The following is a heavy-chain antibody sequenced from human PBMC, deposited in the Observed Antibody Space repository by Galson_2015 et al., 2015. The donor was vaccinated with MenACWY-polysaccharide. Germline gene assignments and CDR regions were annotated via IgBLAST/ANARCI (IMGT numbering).Heavy chain of an antibody. V-gene: IGHV4-4*07. CDR3: ARDPEAGGFDP. J-gene: IGHJ5*02. Sequence: IGRIYTSGSTNYNPSLKSRVTMSVDTSKNQFSLKLSSVTAADTAVYYCARDPEAGGFDPWGQGTLVTVSS. D-gene: IGHD6-19*01. CDR2: IYTSGST.